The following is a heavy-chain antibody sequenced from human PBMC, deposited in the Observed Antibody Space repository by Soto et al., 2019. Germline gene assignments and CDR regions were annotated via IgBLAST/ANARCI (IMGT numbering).Heavy chain of an antibody. V-gene: IGHV3-23*01. D-gene: IGHD3-3*01. CDR1: GFTFFNYA. CDR2: IGGTGDPT. Sequence: EVQLLESGGGLEQPGGSLTISCAASGFTFFNYAMTWVRQAPGKGLEWVSSIGGTGDPTKYADSVKGWFTISRENSKNMLYLQLSSLRPEDTAVYYCGRDPNGNYIGAFDMWGQGTVVTVSS. J-gene: IGHJ3*02. CDR3: GRDPNGNYIGAFDM.